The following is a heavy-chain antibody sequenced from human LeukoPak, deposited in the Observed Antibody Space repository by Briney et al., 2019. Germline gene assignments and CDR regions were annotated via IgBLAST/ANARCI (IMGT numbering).Heavy chain of an antibody. CDR2: ISADGGST. D-gene: IGHD3-22*01. V-gene: IGHV3-23*01. J-gene: IGHJ4*02. CDR1: RFPFSSYA. CDR3: AKGQHYYDSSELDY. Sequence: PGGSLRLSCGASRFPFSSYAISWVRQAPGKGLEGVLSISADGGSTFYADFVKGRFTISRDNSKNTVYLQMNSLRAEDTALYDCAKGQHYYDSSELDYWGQGTLVTVSS.